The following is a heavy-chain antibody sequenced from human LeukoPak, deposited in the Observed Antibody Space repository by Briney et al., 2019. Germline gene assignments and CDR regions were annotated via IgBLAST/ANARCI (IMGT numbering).Heavy chain of an antibody. CDR1: GGSISSSSYY. CDR3: ASRGDYYGMDV. J-gene: IGHJ6*02. Sequence: SETLSLTCTVSGGSISSSSYYWGWIRQPPGKGLEWIGSIYYSGSTYYNPSLKSRVTISVDTSKNQFSLKLSSVTAADTAEYYCASRGDYYGMDVWGQGTTVTVSS. V-gene: IGHV4-39*07. CDR2: IYYSGST.